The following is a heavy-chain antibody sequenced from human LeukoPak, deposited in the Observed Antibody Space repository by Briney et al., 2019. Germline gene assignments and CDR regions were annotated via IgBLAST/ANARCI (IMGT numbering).Heavy chain of an antibody. CDR2: MNPNSGNT. D-gene: IGHD3-16*02. V-gene: IGHV1-8*02. CDR3: ARVPSYDYVWGSYRYTKERRRNWFDP. J-gene: IGHJ5*02. Sequence: ASVKVSCKASGYTFTSYGISWVRQATGQGLEWMGWMNPNSGNTGYAQKFQGRVTVTRNTSVSTAYMELSSLRSEDTAVYYCARVPSYDYVWGSYRYTKERRRNWFDPWGQGTLVTVSS. CDR1: GYTFTSYG.